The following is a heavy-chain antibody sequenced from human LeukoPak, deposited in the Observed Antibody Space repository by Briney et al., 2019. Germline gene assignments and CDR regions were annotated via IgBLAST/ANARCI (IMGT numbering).Heavy chain of an antibody. CDR1: GFTFSNYW. CDR2: IKEDGYEK. Sequence: PGGSLRLSCAASGFTFSNYWMTWVRQAPGRGLEWVANIKEDGYEKYYVDSVKGRFTMSRDNAKNSVFLQMNSLRDEDTAVYYCARGFYYDSSGYYPDCWGQGTLVTVSS. CDR3: ARGFYYDSSGYYPDC. J-gene: IGHJ4*02. D-gene: IGHD3-22*01. V-gene: IGHV3-7*04.